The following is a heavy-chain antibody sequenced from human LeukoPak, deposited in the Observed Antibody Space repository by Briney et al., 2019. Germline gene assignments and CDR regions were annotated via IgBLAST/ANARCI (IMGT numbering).Heavy chain of an antibody. D-gene: IGHD3-3*01. CDR1: GGTYSYFA. CDR2: IIPLFGSS. Sequence: SVKVSCKASGGTYSYFAINWVRQAPGQGLEWMGGIIPLFGSSNYTHNLKGRVTFTADKSTNTVCMHLSSLRFEDTAVYYCARNHNYTDHYNHMDVWGRGTAITVSS. V-gene: IGHV1-69*06. J-gene: IGHJ6*03. CDR3: ARNHNYTDHYNHMDV.